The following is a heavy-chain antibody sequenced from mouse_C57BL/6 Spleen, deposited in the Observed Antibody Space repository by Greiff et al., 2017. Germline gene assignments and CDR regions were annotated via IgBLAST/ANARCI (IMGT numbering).Heavy chain of an antibody. D-gene: IGHD1-1*02. CDR3: ARGGYWYFDV. CDR2: IYPGDGDT. J-gene: IGHJ1*03. V-gene: IGHV1-80*01. Sequence: VKLVESGAELVKPGASVKISCKASGYAFSSYWMNWVKQRPGKGLEWIGQIYPGDGDTNYNGKFKGKATLTADKSSSTAYMQLSSLTSEDSAVYFCARGGYWYFDVWGTGTTVTVSS. CDR1: GYAFSSYW.